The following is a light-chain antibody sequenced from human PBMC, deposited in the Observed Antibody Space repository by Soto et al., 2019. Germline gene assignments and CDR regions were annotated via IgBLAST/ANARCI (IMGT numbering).Light chain of an antibody. CDR2: AAS. CDR1: QSIANY. J-gene: IGKJ1*01. Sequence: EIVLTQSPGTLSLSPGERATLSCRASQSIANYLAWYQQRPGQAPRLLIYAASNRAAGVPARFSGSGSGTEFTLTISSLEPEDFAVYYCQQRSHWWTFGQGTKVDIK. V-gene: IGKV3-11*01. CDR3: QQRSHWWT.